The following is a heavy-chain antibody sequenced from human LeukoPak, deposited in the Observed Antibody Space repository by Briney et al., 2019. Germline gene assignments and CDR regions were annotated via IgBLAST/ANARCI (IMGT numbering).Heavy chain of an antibody. CDR2: INEDGTIK. D-gene: IGHD5-18*01. V-gene: IGHV3-7*01. J-gene: IGHJ3*02. CDR3: ARDSGYNAFDI. CDR1: GFTFSTSW. Sequence: GGSLRLSCAASGFTFSTSWMAWVRQAPGKELEWLGNINEDGTIKNYVDSVKGRFTTSRDNAKNSLFLQMLSLRADDAAVYYCARDSGYNAFDIWGLGTMVTVSS.